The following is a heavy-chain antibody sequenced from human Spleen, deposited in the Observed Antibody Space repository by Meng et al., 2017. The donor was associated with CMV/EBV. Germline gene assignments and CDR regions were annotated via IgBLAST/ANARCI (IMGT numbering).Heavy chain of an antibody. CDR3: AKDDC. D-gene: IGHD2-21*01. V-gene: IGHV3-30*04. J-gene: IGHJ4*02. Sequence: GESLKISCAASGFTFSSYAMHWVRQAPGKGLEWVAVISYDGSNKYYADSVKGRFTISRDNSKNTLYLQMNSLRAEDTAVYYCAKDDCWGQGTLVTVSS. CDR1: GFTFSSYA. CDR2: ISYDGSNK.